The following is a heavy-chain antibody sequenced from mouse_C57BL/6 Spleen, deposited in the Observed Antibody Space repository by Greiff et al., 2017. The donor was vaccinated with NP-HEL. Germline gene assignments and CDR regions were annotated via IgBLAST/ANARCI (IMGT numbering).Heavy chain of an antibody. CDR2: IRNKANGYTT. V-gene: IGHV7-3*01. CDR3: ARSFYYAMDY. Sequence: EVMLVESGGGLVQPGGSLCLSCAASGFTFTDYYMSWVRQPPGKALEWLGFIRNKANGYTTEYSASVKGRFTISRDNSQSILYLQMNALRAEDSATYYCARSFYYAMDYWGQGTSVTVSS. CDR1: GFTFTDYY. J-gene: IGHJ4*01.